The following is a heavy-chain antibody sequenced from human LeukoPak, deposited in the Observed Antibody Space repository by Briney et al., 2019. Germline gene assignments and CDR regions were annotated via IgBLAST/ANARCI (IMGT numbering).Heavy chain of an antibody. D-gene: IGHD6-13*01. J-gene: IGHJ4*02. Sequence: GGSLRLSCAASGFTVSSNYMSWVRQAPGKGLEWVSSIRGSGGSTYYADSVKGRFTISRDNSKNPLYLQMNSLRAEDTAVYYCARDLASSSWSSYWGQGTLVTGSS. CDR2: IRGSGGST. CDR3: ARDLASSSWSSY. CDR1: GFTVSSNY. V-gene: IGHV3-23*01.